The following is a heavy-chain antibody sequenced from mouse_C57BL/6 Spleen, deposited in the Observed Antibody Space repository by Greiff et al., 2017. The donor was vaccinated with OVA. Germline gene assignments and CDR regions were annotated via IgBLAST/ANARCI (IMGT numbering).Heavy chain of an antibody. CDR3: AREGDGYDVFDY. D-gene: IGHD2-2*01. CDR2: ISYDGSN. V-gene: IGHV3-6*01. CDR1: GYSITSGYY. Sequence: EVKLEESGPGLVKPSQSLSLTCSVTGYSITSGYYWNWIRQFPGNKLEWMGYISYDGSNNYNPSLKNRISITRDTSKNQFFLKLNSVTTEDTATYYCAREGDGYDVFDYWGQGTTLTVSS. J-gene: IGHJ2*01.